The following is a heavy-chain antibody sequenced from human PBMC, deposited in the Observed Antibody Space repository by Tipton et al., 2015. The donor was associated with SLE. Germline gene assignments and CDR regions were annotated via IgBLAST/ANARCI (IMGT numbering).Heavy chain of an antibody. CDR2: IHYSGST. V-gene: IGHV4-59*08. CDR1: GGSISSHY. J-gene: IGHJ4*02. Sequence: TLSLTCTVSGGSISSHYWSWIRQPPGKGLEWIGYIHYSGSTNYNPSLKSRVTISIDTSKSHFSLKLTSVTATDTAVYYCVRQRLWSDYWGQGNLVTVSS. CDR3: VRQRLWSDY. D-gene: IGHD2-21*01.